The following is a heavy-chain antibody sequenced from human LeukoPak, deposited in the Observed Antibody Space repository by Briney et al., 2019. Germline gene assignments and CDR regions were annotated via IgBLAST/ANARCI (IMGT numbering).Heavy chain of an antibody. CDR2: IYYSGST. J-gene: IGHJ5*02. Sequence: SETLSLTCTVSGGSISSYYWSWIRQPPGKGLEWIGYIYYSGSTNYNPSLKSRVTISVDTSKDQFSLKLSSVTAAGTAVYYCARISSGWYADPWGQGTLVTVSS. CDR1: GGSISSYY. V-gene: IGHV4-59*01. CDR3: ARISSGWYADP. D-gene: IGHD6-19*01.